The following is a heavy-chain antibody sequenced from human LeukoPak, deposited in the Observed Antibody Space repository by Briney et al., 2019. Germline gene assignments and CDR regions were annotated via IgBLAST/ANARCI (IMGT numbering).Heavy chain of an antibody. CDR2: ISYDGSNK. CDR3: ARPPGTAGDYDVGSDY. CDR1: GFTFSSYA. V-gene: IGHV3-30-3*01. J-gene: IGHJ4*02. D-gene: IGHD4-17*01. Sequence: GRSLRLSCAASGFTFSSYAMHWVRQAPGKGLEWVAVISYDGSNKYYADSVKGRFTISRDNAKNSLYLQMNSLRAEDTAVYYCARPPGTAGDYDVGSDYWGQGTLVTVSS.